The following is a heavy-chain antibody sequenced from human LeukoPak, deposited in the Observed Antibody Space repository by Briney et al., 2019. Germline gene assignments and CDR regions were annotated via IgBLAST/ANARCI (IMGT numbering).Heavy chain of an antibody. V-gene: IGHV1-2*02. D-gene: IGHD5-18*01. CDR2: INPNSGGT. CDR3: ARDRRNSDGPGYYYYYMDV. Sequence: GASVKVSCKASGYTFTGYYMHWVRQAPGQGLEWMGWINPNSGGTNYAQKFQGRVTMTRDTSISTAYMELSRLRSDDTAVYYCARDRRNSDGPGYYYYYMDVWGKGATVTVSS. CDR1: GYTFTGYY. J-gene: IGHJ6*03.